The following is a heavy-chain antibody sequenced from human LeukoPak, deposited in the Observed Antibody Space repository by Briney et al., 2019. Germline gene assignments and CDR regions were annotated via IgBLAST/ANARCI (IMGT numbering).Heavy chain of an antibody. Sequence: GGSLRLSCAASGFTFSSYAMSWVRQAPGKGLEWVSAISGSGGSTYYADSVKGRFTISRDNSKNTLYLQMNSLRAEDTAVYYCVKAVLLWLGELPSYYFDYWGQGTLVTVSS. CDR2: ISGSGGST. D-gene: IGHD3-10*01. J-gene: IGHJ4*02. CDR3: VKAVLLWLGELPSYYFDY. CDR1: GFTFSSYA. V-gene: IGHV3-23*01.